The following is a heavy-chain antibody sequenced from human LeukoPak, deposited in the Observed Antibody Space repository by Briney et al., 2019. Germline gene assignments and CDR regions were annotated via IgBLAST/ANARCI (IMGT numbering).Heavy chain of an antibody. CDR3: ARDGTSTDDY. D-gene: IGHD2-2*01. V-gene: IGHV1-18*01. CDR1: GYTFSNFG. Sequence: ASVKVSCKASGYTFSNFGISRVRQAPGQGLEWMGWISGNNDNPNYGQKFQGRLTVTTDSSTNTAYMELRNLRSDDTAVYYCARDGTSTDDYWGQGTLVTVSS. CDR2: ISGNNDNP. J-gene: IGHJ4*02.